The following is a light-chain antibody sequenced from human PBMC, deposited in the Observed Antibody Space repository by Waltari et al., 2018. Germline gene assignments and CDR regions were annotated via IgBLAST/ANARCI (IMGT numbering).Light chain of an antibody. J-gene: IGLJ3*02. CDR2: STN. CDR1: SGSVSTNFY. CDR3: VLYMGSGISV. V-gene: IGLV8-61*01. Sequence: QTVVTQEPSFSVSPGGTVTLTCGLISGSVSTNFYPTWYQQTPGQAPRTLLYSTNTRPSGVPDRFSGSILGNKAALTITGAQADDESDYYCVLYMGSGISVFGGGTKLTVL.